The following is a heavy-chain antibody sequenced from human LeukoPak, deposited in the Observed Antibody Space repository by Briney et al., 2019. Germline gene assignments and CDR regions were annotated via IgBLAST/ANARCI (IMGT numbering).Heavy chain of an antibody. V-gene: IGHV4-4*02. D-gene: IGHD3-22*01. CDR2: IYHSGST. J-gene: IGHJ4*02. Sequence: KPSETLSLTCAVSGGSISSSNWWSWVRQPPGKGLEWIGEIYHSGSTNYNPSLKSRVTISVDKSKNQFSLKLSSVTAADTAVYYCARVKLESYYDSSGYYRNPIDYWGQGTLVTVSS. CDR3: ARVKLESYYDSSGYYRNPIDY. CDR1: GGSISSSNW.